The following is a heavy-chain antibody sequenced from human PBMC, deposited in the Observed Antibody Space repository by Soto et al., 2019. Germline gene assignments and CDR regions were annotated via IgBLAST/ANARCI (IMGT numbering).Heavy chain of an antibody. CDR3: AKERSSGWYVFDY. D-gene: IGHD6-19*01. J-gene: IGHJ4*02. CDR1: EFTFRNYG. Sequence: GGSLRLSCAASEFTFRNYGMHWVRQAPGKGLEWVAVVSNDGTIKYYGDSVKGRFTISRDNSKNTLYLQMNSLRAEDTAVYYCAKERSSGWYVFDYWGQGTLVTVSS. CDR2: VSNDGTIK. V-gene: IGHV3-30*18.